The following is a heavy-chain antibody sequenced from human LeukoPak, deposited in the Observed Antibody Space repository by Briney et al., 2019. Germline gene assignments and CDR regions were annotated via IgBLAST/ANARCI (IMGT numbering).Heavy chain of an antibody. CDR1: GFTFGTYA. CDR2: ISSSSSTI. J-gene: IGHJ4*02. Sequence: GGSLRLPCAASGFTFGTYAMNWVRQAPGKGLEWVSYISSSSSTIYFPDSVKGRFTIPRDNAKNSLYLQMNGLRDEDTAVYYCARDAGSGYFDYWGQGTLVTVSS. CDR3: ARDAGSGYFDY. D-gene: IGHD6-19*01. V-gene: IGHV3-48*02.